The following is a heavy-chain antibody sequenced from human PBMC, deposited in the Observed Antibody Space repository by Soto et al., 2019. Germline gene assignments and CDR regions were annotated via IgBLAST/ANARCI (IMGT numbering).Heavy chain of an antibody. CDR3: GGQQLTLTQVDY. CDR1: GFTFSSYA. V-gene: IGHV3-23*01. Sequence: EVQLLESGGGLVQPGGSLRLSCAASGFTFSSYAMSWVRQAPGKGLEWVSVISGSGGSTYYADSVKGRFTISRDNSKNTLYLQMNSLRAEDTAVYYCGGQQLTLTQVDYWGQGTLVTVSS. CDR2: ISGSGGST. J-gene: IGHJ4*02. D-gene: IGHD6-13*01.